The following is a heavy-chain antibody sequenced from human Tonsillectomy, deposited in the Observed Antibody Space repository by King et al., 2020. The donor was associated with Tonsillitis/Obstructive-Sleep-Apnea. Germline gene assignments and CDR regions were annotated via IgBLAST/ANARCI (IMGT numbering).Heavy chain of an antibody. V-gene: IGHV5-51*01. CDR2: IYPGDSDA. J-gene: IGHJ3*02. Sequence: QLVQSGAEVKKPGESLKISCEASGYSFTTYWIVWVRQMPGKDLEWMGIIYPGDSDASYSPSFQGHVTISADKSISTAYLQWSSLKASDTAMYYCARHQRSTRTRDTFDIWGQGTMVTVSS. CDR3: ARHQRSTRTRDTFDI. CDR1: GYSFTTYW.